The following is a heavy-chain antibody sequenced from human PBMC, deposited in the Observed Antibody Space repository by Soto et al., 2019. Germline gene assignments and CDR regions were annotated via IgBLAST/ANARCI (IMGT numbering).Heavy chain of an antibody. Sequence: SETLSLTCAVYGGSFSGYYWSWIRQPPGKGLEWIGEINHSGSTNYNPSLKSRVTISVDTSKNQFSLKLSSVTAADTAVYYCARMRYYDFWSGYYGGFGMDVWGQGTTVTVSS. CDR1: GGSFSGYY. CDR3: ARMRYYDFWSGYYGGFGMDV. V-gene: IGHV4-34*01. CDR2: INHSGST. D-gene: IGHD3-3*01. J-gene: IGHJ6*02.